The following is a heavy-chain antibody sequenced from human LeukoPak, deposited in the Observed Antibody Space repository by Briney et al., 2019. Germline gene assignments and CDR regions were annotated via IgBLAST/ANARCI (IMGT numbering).Heavy chain of an antibody. D-gene: IGHD6-19*01. CDR2: ISWNSGSI. V-gene: IGHV3-9*01. CDR3: AKGANVAVAGTYWFDP. J-gene: IGHJ5*02. CDR1: GFTFDDYA. Sequence: GGSLRLSCAASGFTFDDYAMHWVRQAPGKGLEWVSGISWNSGSIGYADSVRGRFTISRDNAKNSLYLQMNSLRAEDTALYYCAKGANVAVAGTYWFDPWGQGTLVTVSS.